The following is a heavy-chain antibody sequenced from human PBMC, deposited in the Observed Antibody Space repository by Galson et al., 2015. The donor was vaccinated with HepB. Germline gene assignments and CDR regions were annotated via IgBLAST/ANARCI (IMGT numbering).Heavy chain of an antibody. J-gene: IGHJ6*03. CDR1: GGTFSNYA. CDR3: ARDLNYYYYYYMDV. V-gene: IGHV1-69*04. Sequence: SVKVSCKASGGTFSNYAINWVRLAPGQGREWMGRISPILGIANYAQKFQGRVTMTADNSTSIAYMEVSILRSEDTALYYCARDLNYYYYYYMDVWGKGTTVTVSS. CDR2: ISPILGIA.